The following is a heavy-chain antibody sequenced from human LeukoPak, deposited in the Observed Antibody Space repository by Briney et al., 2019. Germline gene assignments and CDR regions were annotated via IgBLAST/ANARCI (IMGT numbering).Heavy chain of an antibody. J-gene: IGHJ4*02. D-gene: IGHD3-3*01. V-gene: IGHV4-31*03. CDR2: IYYSGST. Sequence: SQTLSLTCTVSGGSISSGGYYWSWIRQHPGKGLEWIGCIYYSGSTYYNPSLKSRVTISVDTSKNQFSLKLSSVTAADTAVYYCARAGGFFSPFGYWGQGTLVTVSS. CDR3: ARAGGFFSPFGY. CDR1: GGSISSGGYY.